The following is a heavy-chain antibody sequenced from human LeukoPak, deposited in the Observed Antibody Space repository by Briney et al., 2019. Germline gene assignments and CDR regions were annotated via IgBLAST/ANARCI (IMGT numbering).Heavy chain of an antibody. V-gene: IGHV4-61*01. J-gene: IGHJ4*02. D-gene: IGHD5-12*01. Sequence: SETQSLTCTVSGGSVSSGSYYWSWIRQPPGKGLEWIGYIYYSGSTNYNPSLKSRVTISVDTSKNQFSLKLSSVTAADTAVYYCARFQQRGYSGYVLDYWGQGTLVTVSS. CDR1: GGSVSSGSYY. CDR2: IYYSGST. CDR3: ARFQQRGYSGYVLDY.